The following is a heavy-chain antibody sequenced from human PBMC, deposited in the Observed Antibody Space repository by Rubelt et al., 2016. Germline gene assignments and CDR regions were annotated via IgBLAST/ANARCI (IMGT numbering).Heavy chain of an antibody. J-gene: IGHJ4*02. CDR1: GYSINNGYY. D-gene: IGHD3-10*01. CDR2: FFHDGST. V-gene: IGHV4-38-2*02. CDR3: ARPTGASSASGSFLV. Sequence: QVQLQESGPGLVKPSETLSLTCTVSGYSINNGYYWGWIRQPPGKGLEWIASFFHDGSTKYNPSLKSRVTISKAGSKTQVARNLTSVTAADTAVYYCARPTGASSASGSFLVWGQGTLVTVSS.